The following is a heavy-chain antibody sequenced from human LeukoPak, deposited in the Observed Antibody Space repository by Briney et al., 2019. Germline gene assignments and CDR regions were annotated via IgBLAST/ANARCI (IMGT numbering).Heavy chain of an antibody. CDR1: GFTFSSYA. CDR2: ISYDGSNK. D-gene: IGHD5-24*01. Sequence: PGRSLRLSCAASGFTFSSYAMHWVRQAPGKGLEWVAVISYDGSNKYYADSVKGRFTISRDNSKNTLYLQMSSLRAEDTAVYYCARALGDGYNWYYFDYWGQGTLVTVSS. V-gene: IGHV3-30-3*01. CDR3: ARALGDGYNWYYFDY. J-gene: IGHJ4*02.